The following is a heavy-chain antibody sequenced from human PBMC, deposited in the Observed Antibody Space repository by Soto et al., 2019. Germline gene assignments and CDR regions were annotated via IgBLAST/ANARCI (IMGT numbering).Heavy chain of an antibody. CDR1: GYTFTSYA. J-gene: IGHJ5*02. Sequence: ASVKVSCKASGYTFTSYAMNWVRQAPGQGLEWMGWINTNTGNPTYAQGFTGRFVFSLDTSVSTAYLQISSLKAEDTAVYYCARELLVPAANWFDPWGQGTLVTVSS. CDR3: ARELLVPAANWFDP. D-gene: IGHD2-2*01. V-gene: IGHV7-4-1*02. CDR2: INTNTGNP.